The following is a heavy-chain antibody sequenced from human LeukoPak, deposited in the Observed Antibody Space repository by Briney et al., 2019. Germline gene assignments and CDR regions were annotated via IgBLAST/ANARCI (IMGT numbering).Heavy chain of an antibody. CDR1: EYSFTSYW. Sequence: GESLKISCRGSEYSFTSYWIGWVRQMPVKGLEWMGIIFPGDSDTRYSPSFQGQVTISADKSISTAYLQWNSLKASDSAMYYCARSALLDYWGQGTLVTVSS. J-gene: IGHJ4*02. V-gene: IGHV5-51*01. CDR3: ARSALLDY. CDR2: IFPGDSDT.